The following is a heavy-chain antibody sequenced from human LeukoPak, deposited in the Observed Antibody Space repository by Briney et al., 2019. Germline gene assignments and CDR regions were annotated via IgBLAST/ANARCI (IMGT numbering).Heavy chain of an antibody. CDR2: ITTTSTSK. J-gene: IGHJ4*02. Sequence: GGSLRLSCAASGFAFNTYSMNWVRQAPGKGLQWASSITTTSTSKYYADSVKGRFTISRDNAKNSLSLQMNSLRAEDTAVYYCARDQVDRIWYFDYWGQGTLVTVSS. V-gene: IGHV3-48*04. CDR1: GFAFNTYS. CDR3: ARDQVDRIWYFDY. D-gene: IGHD1-14*01.